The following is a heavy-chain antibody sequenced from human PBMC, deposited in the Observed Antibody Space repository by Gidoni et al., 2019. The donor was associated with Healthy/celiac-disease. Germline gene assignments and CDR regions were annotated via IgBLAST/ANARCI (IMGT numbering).Heavy chain of an antibody. Sequence: EVQLVESGGGLVKPGGSLRLSCAASGFTFSSYSMNWVRQAPGKGLEWVSSISSSSSYIYYADSVKGRFTISRDNAKNSLYLQMNSLRAEDTAVYYCAREAKIAGGAFDIWGQGTMVTVSS. D-gene: IGHD1-26*01. V-gene: IGHV3-21*01. CDR2: ISSSSSYI. J-gene: IGHJ3*02. CDR3: AREAKIAGGAFDI. CDR1: GFTFSSYS.